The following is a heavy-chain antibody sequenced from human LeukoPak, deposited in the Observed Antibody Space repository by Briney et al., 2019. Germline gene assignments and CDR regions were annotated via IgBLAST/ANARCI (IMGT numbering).Heavy chain of an antibody. J-gene: IGHJ4*02. V-gene: IGHV3-23*01. CDR1: GFTFSSYA. CDR3: AKDLAGYCRSTSCHMDY. D-gene: IGHD2-2*01. CDR2: ISGSGGST. Sequence: GGSLRLSCAASGFTFSSYAMSWVRQAPGKGLEWVSAISGSGGSTYCADSVKGRFTISRDNSKNTLYLQMNSLRAEDTAVYYCAKDLAGYCRSTSCHMDYWGQGTLVTVSS.